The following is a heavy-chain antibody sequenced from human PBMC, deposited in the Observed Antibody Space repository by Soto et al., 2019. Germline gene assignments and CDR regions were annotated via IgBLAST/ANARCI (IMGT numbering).Heavy chain of an antibody. J-gene: IGHJ4*02. Sequence: SETLSLTCTVSGGSVSSGSYYWGWIRQPPGKGLEWIGYIYYSGSTKYNPSLKSRVTISVDTSKNQFSLKLSSVTAADTAVYYCARVGYSGYDLDYWGQGTLVTVSS. CDR1: GGSVSSGSYY. CDR2: IYYSGST. D-gene: IGHD5-12*01. V-gene: IGHV4-61*01. CDR3: ARVGYSGYDLDY.